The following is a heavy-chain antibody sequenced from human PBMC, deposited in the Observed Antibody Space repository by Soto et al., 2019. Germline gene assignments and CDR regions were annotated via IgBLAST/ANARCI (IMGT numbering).Heavy chain of an antibody. CDR2: IYYSGRT. J-gene: IGHJ3*02. V-gene: IGHV4-39*01. CDR3: SRPLLGYCSSTSCYPIRGYDAFDI. CDR1: DGSISSSSYY. D-gene: IGHD2-2*01. Sequence: QLQLQESGPGLVKPSETLSLTCTVSDGSISSSSYYWGWIRQPPGKGLEWIGSIYYSGRTYYNPSLKSRVTISVDTSKNQFSQKLSSVTAADTAVYYCSRPLLGYCSSTSCYPIRGYDAFDIWGQGTMVTVSS.